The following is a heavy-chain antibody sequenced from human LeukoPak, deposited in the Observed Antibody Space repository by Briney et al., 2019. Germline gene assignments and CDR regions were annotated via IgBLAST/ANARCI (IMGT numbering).Heavy chain of an antibody. CDR1: GGTFSSYA. Sequence: GASVKVSCKASGGTFSSYAISWVRQAPGQGLEWMGGIIPIFGTANYAQKFQGRVTITTDESTSTVYMELSSLRSEDTAVYYCASTPPKLITVTTGGYWYFDLWGRGTLVTVSS. D-gene: IGHD4-11*01. CDR2: IIPIFGTA. V-gene: IGHV1-69*05. J-gene: IGHJ2*01. CDR3: ASTPPKLITVTTGGYWYFDL.